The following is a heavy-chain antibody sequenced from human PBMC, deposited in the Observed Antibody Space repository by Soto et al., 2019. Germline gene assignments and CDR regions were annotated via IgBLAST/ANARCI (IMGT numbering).Heavy chain of an antibody. CDR1: GFTFSSYG. V-gene: IGHV3-33*01. J-gene: IGHJ6*03. CDR2: IWYDGSNK. CDR3: ARGGPDYSSSWYELERLYMDV. Sequence: GGSLRLSCAASGFTFSSYGMHWVRQAPGKGLEWVAVIWYDGSNKYYADSVKGRFTISRDNSKNTLYLQMNSLRAEDTAVYYCARGGPDYSSSWYELERLYMDVWGKGTTVTVSS. D-gene: IGHD6-13*01.